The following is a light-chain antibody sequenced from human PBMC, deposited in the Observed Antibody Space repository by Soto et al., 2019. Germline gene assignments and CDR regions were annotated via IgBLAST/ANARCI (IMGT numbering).Light chain of an antibody. V-gene: IGKV1-5*01. CDR3: QQANSFPIT. CDR2: DAS. J-gene: IGKJ5*01. Sequence: DITMTQSPSTLSASVGDRVTITFRASQSISSWLAWYQQKPGKAPKLLIYDASSLESGVPSRFSGSGSGTEFTLTISSLQPEDFATYYCQQANSFPITFGQGTRLEIK. CDR1: QSISSW.